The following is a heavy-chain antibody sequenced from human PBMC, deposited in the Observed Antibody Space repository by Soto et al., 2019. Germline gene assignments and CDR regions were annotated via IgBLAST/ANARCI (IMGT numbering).Heavy chain of an antibody. J-gene: IGHJ4*02. V-gene: IGHV4-61*01. D-gene: IGHD1-26*01. CDR3: ARGGRVGASGVYDY. CDR2: IYYSGST. Sequence: SETLSLTCTVSGGSVSSGSYYWSWIRQPPGKGLEWIGYIYYSGSTNYNPSLKSRVTISVDTSKNQFSLKLSSVTAADTAVYCCARGGRVGASGVYDYWGQGTLVTVSS. CDR1: GGSVSSGSYY.